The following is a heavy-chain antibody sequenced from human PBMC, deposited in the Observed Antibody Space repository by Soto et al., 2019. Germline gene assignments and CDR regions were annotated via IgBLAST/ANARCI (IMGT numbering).Heavy chain of an antibody. Sequence: QVQLVQSGAEVKKPGSSVKVSCKASGGTFSSYAISWVRQAPGQGLEWMGGIIPIFGTANYAQKFQGRVTITADESTSTAYMELSSLRSEDTAVYYCASPQISSGWNAVYWYFDLWGRGTLVTVSS. CDR3: ASPQISSGWNAVYWYFDL. CDR2: IIPIFGTA. J-gene: IGHJ2*01. CDR1: GGTFSSYA. D-gene: IGHD6-19*01. V-gene: IGHV1-69*01.